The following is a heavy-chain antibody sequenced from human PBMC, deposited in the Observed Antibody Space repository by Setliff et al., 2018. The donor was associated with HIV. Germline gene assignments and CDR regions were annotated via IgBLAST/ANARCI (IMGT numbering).Heavy chain of an antibody. V-gene: IGHV1-18*01. J-gene: IGHJ4*02. CDR3: ARIVALNGYPSDY. D-gene: IGHD2-8*01. Sequence: ASVKVSCKASGYTFISYGVSWVRQAPGQGLEWMGWISVKNGNTNYAQKFQGRVTMTTDTSTSTAYMELRSLGSDDTAVYYCARIVALNGYPSDYWGRGTLVTVSS. CDR2: ISVKNGNT. CDR1: GYTFISYG.